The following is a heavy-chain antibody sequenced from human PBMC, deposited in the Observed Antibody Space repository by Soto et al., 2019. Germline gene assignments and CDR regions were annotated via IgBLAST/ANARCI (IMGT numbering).Heavy chain of an antibody. Sequence: QVQLVQSGAEVKKPGSSVKVSCKASGGTFSNYAFSWVRQAPGQGLEWLGGIMPIFGRADYAQKFRGRVTITADESPSTAHMELSSLSSEETAVYYCASLLMEAGIGVTYYSGMDVWGQGTTVTVSS. CDR2: IMPIFGRA. CDR3: ASLLMEAGIGVTYYSGMDV. J-gene: IGHJ6*02. CDR1: GGTFSNYA. V-gene: IGHV1-69*12. D-gene: IGHD6-19*01.